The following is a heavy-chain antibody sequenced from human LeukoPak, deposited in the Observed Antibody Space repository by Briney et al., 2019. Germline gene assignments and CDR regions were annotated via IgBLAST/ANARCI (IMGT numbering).Heavy chain of an antibody. CDR1: GGSISSSNW. J-gene: IGHJ3*02. V-gene: IGHV4-4*02. Sequence: SETLSLTCAVSGGSISSSNWWRWVRQPPGKGLEWIGEIYHSGSTNYNPSLKSRVTISVDKSKNQFSLKLSSVTAADTAVYYCARGGTMIVVAPPDAFDIWGQGTMVTVSS. CDR2: IYHSGST. CDR3: ARGGTMIVVAPPDAFDI. D-gene: IGHD3-22*01.